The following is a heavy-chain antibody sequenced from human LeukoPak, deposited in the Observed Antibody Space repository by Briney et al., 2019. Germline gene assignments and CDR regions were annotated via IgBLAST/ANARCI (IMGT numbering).Heavy chain of an antibody. D-gene: IGHD6-13*01. V-gene: IGHV3-23*01. CDR2: ITNSGDNT. CDR3: AKAPMEDSWYIHFDY. J-gene: IGHJ4*02. Sequence: GGSLRLSCAASGFTFSSYAMSWARQAPGKGLEWVSAITNSGDNTYYADSVKGRFTISRDNSKNTLYLQINSLRAEDTAIYYCAKAPMEDSWYIHFDYWGQGTLVTVSS. CDR1: GFTFSSYA.